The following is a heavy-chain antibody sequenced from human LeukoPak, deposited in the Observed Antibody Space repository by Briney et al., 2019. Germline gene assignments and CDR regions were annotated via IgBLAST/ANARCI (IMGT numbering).Heavy chain of an antibody. J-gene: IGHJ4*02. CDR1: GGSFSGYY. V-gene: IGHV4-34*01. Sequence: SETLSLTCAVYGGSFSGYYWSWIRQPPGKGLEWIGETNHSGSTNYNPSLKSRVTISVDTSKNQFSLKLSSVTAADTAVYYCARVGAETNIHILWWSRGPYFDYWGQGTLVTVSS. CDR2: TNHSGST. D-gene: IGHD2-21*01. CDR3: ARVGAETNIHILWWSRGPYFDY.